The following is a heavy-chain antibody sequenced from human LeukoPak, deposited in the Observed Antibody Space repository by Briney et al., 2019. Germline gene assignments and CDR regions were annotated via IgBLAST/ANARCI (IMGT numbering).Heavy chain of an antibody. CDR3: ARDKGYNSAY. CDR2: IRMDGGEQ. D-gene: IGHD5-24*01. Sequence: GGSLRLSCAASGFTFSNAWMTWVRQTPGKGLEWVANIRMDGGEQYYMDSVEGRFTISRDNAKNSLYLQMYSLRPEDTAVYYCARDKGYNSAYWGRGTLVTVSS. CDR1: GFTFSNAW. J-gene: IGHJ4*02. V-gene: IGHV3-7*01.